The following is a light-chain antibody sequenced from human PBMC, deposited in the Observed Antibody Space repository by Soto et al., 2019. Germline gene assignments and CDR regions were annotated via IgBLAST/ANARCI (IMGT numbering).Light chain of an antibody. J-gene: IGLJ3*02. Sequence: QSALTQPASVSGSPGQSITISCTGTSSDVGGYNYVSWYQQHPGIAPKLMIYEVSNRPSGVSNRFSGSKSGNTASLTISGLQAEDEADYYCSSYTGSNTPVVFGGGTKVTVL. CDR1: SSDVGGYNY. V-gene: IGLV2-14*01. CDR3: SSYTGSNTPVV. CDR2: EVS.